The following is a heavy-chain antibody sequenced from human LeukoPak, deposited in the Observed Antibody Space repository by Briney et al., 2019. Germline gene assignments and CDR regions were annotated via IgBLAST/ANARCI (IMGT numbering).Heavy chain of an antibody. Sequence: GGSLRLSCAASGFTVSSNYMSWVRQAPGKGLEWGSVIYSGGSTYYADSVKGRFTISRDNSKNTLYLQMNSLRAEDTAVYYCARDPALQVRGDYWGQGTLVTVSS. CDR2: IYSGGST. CDR3: ARDPALQVRGDY. V-gene: IGHV3-53*01. D-gene: IGHD3-10*01. J-gene: IGHJ4*02. CDR1: GFTVSSNY.